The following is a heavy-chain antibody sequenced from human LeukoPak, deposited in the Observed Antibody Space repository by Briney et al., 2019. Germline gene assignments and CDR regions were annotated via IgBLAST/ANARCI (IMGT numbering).Heavy chain of an antibody. J-gene: IGHJ4*02. CDR2: ISAYNGNT. D-gene: IGHD3-10*01. V-gene: IGHV1-18*04. Sequence: ASVKVSCEASGYTFTSYGISWVRQAPGQGLEWMGWISAYNGNTNYAQKLQGRVTMTTDTSTSTAYMELRSLRSDDTAVYYCAREITMVRGVPLYYFDYWGQGTLVTVSS. CDR3: AREITMVRGVPLYYFDY. CDR1: GYTFTSYG.